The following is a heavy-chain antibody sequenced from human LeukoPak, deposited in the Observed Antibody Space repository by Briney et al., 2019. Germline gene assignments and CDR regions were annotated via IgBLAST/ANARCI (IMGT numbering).Heavy chain of an antibody. V-gene: IGHV5-10-1*01. J-gene: IGHJ4*02. Sequence: GESLKISCKGSGYSFTSYWISWVRQMPGKGLGWMGRIDPSDSYTNYSPSFQGHVTISADKSISTAYLQWSSLKASDTAMYYCAREQWLVYILGYWGQGTLVTVSS. CDR2: IDPSDSYT. CDR1: GYSFTSYW. CDR3: AREQWLVYILGY. D-gene: IGHD6-19*01.